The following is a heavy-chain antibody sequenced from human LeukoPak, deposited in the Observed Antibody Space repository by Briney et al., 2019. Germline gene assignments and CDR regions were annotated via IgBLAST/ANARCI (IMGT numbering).Heavy chain of an antibody. Sequence: SQTLSLTCTVSGGSISSGDYYWSWIRQPPGKGLEWIGYVYYSGSTYYNPSLKSRVTTSVDTSKNQFSLKLSSVTAADTAVYYCARIIVVVPAAIEGFDYWGQGTLVTVSS. V-gene: IGHV4-30-4*08. D-gene: IGHD2-2*02. CDR3: ARIIVVVPAAIEGFDY. CDR2: VYYSGST. J-gene: IGHJ4*02. CDR1: GGSISSGDYY.